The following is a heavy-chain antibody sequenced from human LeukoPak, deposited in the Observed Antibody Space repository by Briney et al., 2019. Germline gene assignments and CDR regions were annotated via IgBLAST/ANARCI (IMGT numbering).Heavy chain of an antibody. D-gene: IGHD5-24*01. V-gene: IGHV3-7*03. CDR1: GFMFSSNW. CDR2: IKEDGTET. CDR3: AKEGRSLQTY. J-gene: IGHJ4*02. Sequence: GGSLRLSSAASGFMFSSNWMSWVRMAPGKGLEWVANIKEDGTETYYVDSVKGRFTISRDNAKNSLYLQMNSLRVEDTAVYYCAKEGRSLQTYWGQGTLVTVSS.